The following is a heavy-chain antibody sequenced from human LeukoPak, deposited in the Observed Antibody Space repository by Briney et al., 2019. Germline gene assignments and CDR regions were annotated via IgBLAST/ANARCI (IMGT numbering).Heavy chain of an antibody. CDR1: GYTFTGYY. J-gene: IGHJ4*02. CDR3: ARDLIYERYYYDSSGYYYFDY. CDR2: INPNSGGT. D-gene: IGHD3-22*01. Sequence: ASVKVSCKASGYTFTGYYMHWARQAPGQGLEWMGWINPNSGGTNYAQKFQGRVTMTRDTSISTAYMELSRLRSDDTAVYYCARDLIYERYYYDSSGYYYFDYWGQGTLVTVSS. V-gene: IGHV1-2*02.